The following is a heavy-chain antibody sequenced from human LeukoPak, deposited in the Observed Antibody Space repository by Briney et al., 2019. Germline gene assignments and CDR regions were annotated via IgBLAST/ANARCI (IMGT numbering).Heavy chain of an antibody. V-gene: IGHV4-30-4*08. J-gene: IGHJ4*02. CDR2: IYYTGST. D-gene: IGHD6-19*01. Sequence: SETLSLTCTVSGGSISSGDYYWSWIRHPPGKCLEWIGYIYYTGSTYYNPSLKSRVTLSVDTSKNQFSLKLSSVTAADTAVYYCARGGSSGWSYYFDYWGQGTLVTVSS. CDR1: GGSISSGDYY. CDR3: ARGGSSGWSYYFDY.